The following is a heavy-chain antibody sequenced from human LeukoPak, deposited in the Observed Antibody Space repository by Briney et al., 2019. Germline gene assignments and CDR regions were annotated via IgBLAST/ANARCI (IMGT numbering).Heavy chain of an antibody. CDR3: ARHKEEMATTMGPYYYYYYMDV. CDR2: IYYSGST. Sequence: SETLSLTCTVSGGSISSSSYYWGWIRQPPGKGLEWIGSIYYSGSTYYNPSLKSRVTISVDTSKNQFSLKLRSVTAADTAVYYCARHKEEMATTMGPYYYYYYMDVWGKGTTVTVSS. V-gene: IGHV4-39*01. J-gene: IGHJ6*03. D-gene: IGHD5-24*01. CDR1: GGSISSSSYY.